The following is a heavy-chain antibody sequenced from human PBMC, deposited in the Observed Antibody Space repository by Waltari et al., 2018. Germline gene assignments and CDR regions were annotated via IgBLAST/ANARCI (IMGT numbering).Heavy chain of an antibody. Sequence: QVQLVESGGGVVQPGGSLRLSCAASGFTFSSYGMHWVRQAPGKGLEWVAFIRYDGSNKYYADSVKGRFTISRDNSKNTLYLQMNSLRAEDTAVYYCAKFVDGCGGDCYDAFDIWGQGTMVTVSS. V-gene: IGHV3-30*02. J-gene: IGHJ3*02. CDR3: AKFVDGCGGDCYDAFDI. CDR1: GFTFSSYG. CDR2: IRYDGSNK. D-gene: IGHD2-21*01.